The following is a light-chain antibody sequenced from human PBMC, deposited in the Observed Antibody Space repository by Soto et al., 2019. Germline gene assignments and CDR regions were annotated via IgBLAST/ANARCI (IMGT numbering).Light chain of an antibody. V-gene: IGLV2-14*01. Sequence: QSALTQPASVSGSAGQSITISCTGTSSDVGGYNFVSWYQQHPGKAPKLMIYDVTNRPSGVSNRFSGSKSGNTASLTISGLQAEDEADYYCLSYSSSTSPYVLGTGTKVTVL. CDR1: SSDVGGYNF. CDR2: DVT. CDR3: LSYSSSTSPYV. J-gene: IGLJ1*01.